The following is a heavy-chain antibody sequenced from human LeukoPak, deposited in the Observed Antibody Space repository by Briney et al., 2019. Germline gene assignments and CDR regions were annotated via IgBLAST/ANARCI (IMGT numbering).Heavy chain of an antibody. CDR3: ARWETVTSSDY. D-gene: IGHD4-17*01. CDR1: GGSFSAYY. Sequence: SETLSLTCAVYGGSFSAYYCHWFRQPPGKGLEWIGEINHSGSNKFNPFFKSPVTISLDTSNNQFSLKLSSVTAADTAVYYCARWETVTSSDYWGQGTLVTVSS. J-gene: IGHJ4*02. V-gene: IGHV4-34*01. CDR2: INHSGSN.